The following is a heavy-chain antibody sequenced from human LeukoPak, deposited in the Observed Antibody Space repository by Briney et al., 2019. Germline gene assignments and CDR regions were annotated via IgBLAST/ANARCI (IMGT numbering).Heavy chain of an antibody. J-gene: IGHJ4*02. Sequence: PSETLSLTCAVYGGSFSGYYWSWIRQPPGKGLEWIGSIYYSGSTYYNPSLKSRVTISVDTSKNQFSLKLSSVTAADTAVYYCARFNSWYFDYWGQGTLVTVSS. CDR2: IYYSGST. D-gene: IGHD6-13*01. V-gene: IGHV4-34*01. CDR1: GGSFSGYY. CDR3: ARFNSWYFDY.